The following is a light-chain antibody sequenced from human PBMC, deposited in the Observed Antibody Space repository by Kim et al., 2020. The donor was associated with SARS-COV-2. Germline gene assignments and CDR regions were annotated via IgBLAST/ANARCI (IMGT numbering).Light chain of an antibody. J-gene: IGLJ3*02. Sequence: QSALTQPASVSGSPGQSITISCTGTSSVIGGYNYVSWYQHHPGRVPKLILYDVNKRPSAISDRFSGSQSGNTASLTIYGLQAEDEADYYCSSYSSSITVLFGGGTQLTVL. CDR3: SSYSSSITVL. CDR2: DVN. CDR1: SSVIGGYNY. V-gene: IGLV2-14*03.